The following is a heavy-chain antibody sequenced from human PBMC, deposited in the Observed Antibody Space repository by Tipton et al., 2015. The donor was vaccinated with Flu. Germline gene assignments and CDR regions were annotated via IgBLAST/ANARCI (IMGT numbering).Heavy chain of an antibody. J-gene: IGHJ5*02. CDR3: ARGGRLSYDYIWGSYRYWNWFDP. Sequence: GSLRLSCAASGFTFSSYEMNWVRQAPGKGLEWVSYISSSGSTIYYADSVKGRFTISRDNAKNSLYLQMNSLRAEDTAVYYCARGGRLSYDYIWGSYRYWNWFDPWGQGTLVTVSS. CDR2: ISSSGSTI. CDR1: GFTFSSYE. D-gene: IGHD3-16*02. V-gene: IGHV3-48*03.